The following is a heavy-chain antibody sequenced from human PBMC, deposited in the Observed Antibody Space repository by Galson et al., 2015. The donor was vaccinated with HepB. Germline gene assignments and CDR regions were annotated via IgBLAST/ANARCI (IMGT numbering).Heavy chain of an antibody. CDR2: ITAFNGNT. V-gene: IGHV1-18*01. CDR1: GYIFTNFG. CDR3: ARSFYYGSDSYFDY. J-gene: IGHJ4*02. D-gene: IGHD3-10*01. Sequence: SCKASGYIFTNFGISWVRQAPGQGLEWMGWITAFNGNTNYARKFHGRVTMTTHTSTRTAYMELRSLTSDDTAVYYCARSFYYGSDSYFDYWGQGTLVTVSS.